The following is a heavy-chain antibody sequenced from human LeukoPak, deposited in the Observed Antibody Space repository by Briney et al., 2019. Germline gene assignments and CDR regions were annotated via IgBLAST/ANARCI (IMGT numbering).Heavy chain of an antibody. D-gene: IGHD2-15*01. CDR2: IYYSGST. J-gene: IGHJ5*02. V-gene: IGHV4-31*03. CDR1: GGSISSGGYS. Sequence: SETLSLTCTVSGGSISSGGYSWSWIRQHPGTGLEWIGYIYYSGSTYYDPSLKSRVTISVDTSKNQFSLKLSSVTAADTAVYYCARRVVVVAATLIDPWGQGTLVTVSS. CDR3: ARRVVVVAATLIDP.